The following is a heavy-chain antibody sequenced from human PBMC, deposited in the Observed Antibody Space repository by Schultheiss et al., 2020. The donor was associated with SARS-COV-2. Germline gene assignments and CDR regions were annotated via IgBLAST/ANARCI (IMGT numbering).Heavy chain of an antibody. CDR3: ANDLDYRFDP. J-gene: IGHJ5*02. CDR2: IYYSGST. D-gene: IGHD5-12*01. Sequence: SETLSLTCTVSAGSVSTHYWSWIRQHPGKGLEWIGYIYYSGSTYYNPSLKSRVTISVDTSKNQFSLKLSSVTAADTAVYYCANDLDYRFDPWGQGILVTVSS. V-gene: IGHV4-59*02. CDR1: AGSVSTHY.